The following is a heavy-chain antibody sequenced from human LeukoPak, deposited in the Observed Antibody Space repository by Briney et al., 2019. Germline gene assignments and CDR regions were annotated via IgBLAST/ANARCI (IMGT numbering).Heavy chain of an antibody. Sequence: PGGSLRLSFAAPGFTFSSHLVSWVRQAPGKGLEWVANIKQDGSEKYYVDSVKDRFTISRDNAKNSLYLQMNSLRAEDTAVYYCARWDGALFDYWGQGTLVTVSS. D-gene: IGHD1-26*01. V-gene: IGHV3-7*01. CDR1: GFTFSSHL. CDR2: IKQDGSEK. CDR3: ARWDGALFDY. J-gene: IGHJ4*02.